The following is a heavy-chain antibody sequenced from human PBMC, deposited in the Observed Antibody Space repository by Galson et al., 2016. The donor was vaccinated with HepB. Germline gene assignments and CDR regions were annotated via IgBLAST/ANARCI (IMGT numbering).Heavy chain of an antibody. V-gene: IGHV1-18*01. D-gene: IGHD3-10*01. CDR2: ISAYNGHT. Sequence: SVKVSCKASGYTFIDYGISWVRLAPGQGLEWMGWISAYNGHTNYAQNLQGRVTLTRETSTTTAYMELRNLRSDDTAVYYCAREAKYYYGSGGYVVWDYSFFGMDVWGPGTTVTVSS. CDR1: GYTFIDYG. J-gene: IGHJ6*02. CDR3: AREAKYYYGSGGYVVWDYSFFGMDV.